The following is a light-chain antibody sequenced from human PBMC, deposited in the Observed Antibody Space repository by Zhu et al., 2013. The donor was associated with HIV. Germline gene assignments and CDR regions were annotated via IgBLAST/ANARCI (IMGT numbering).Light chain of an antibody. CDR3: QQYYSYPMCS. Sequence: AIRMTQSPSSFSASTGDRVTITCRASQGISSYLAWYQQKPGKAPKLLIYAASTLQSGVPSRFSGSGSGTDFTLTISCLQSEDFATYYCQQYYSYPMCSFGLGDQAGDQT. CDR1: QGISSY. CDR2: AAS. V-gene: IGKV1-8*01. J-gene: IGKJ2*04.